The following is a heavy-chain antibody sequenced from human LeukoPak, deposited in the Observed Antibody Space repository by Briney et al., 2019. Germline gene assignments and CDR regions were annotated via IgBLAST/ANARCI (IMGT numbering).Heavy chain of an antibody. D-gene: IGHD1-26*01. V-gene: IGHV3-33*01. CDR1: GFTFSSYG. Sequence: GGSLRLSCAASGFTFSSYGMDWARQAPGKGREWVAVIWKDGSNKYYADSVEGRFTISRDNSKNTLYLQMNSLRAEDTAVYYCARDPVGAPRYYFDYWGQGTLVTVSS. CDR2: IWKDGSNK. CDR3: ARDPVGAPRYYFDY. J-gene: IGHJ4*02.